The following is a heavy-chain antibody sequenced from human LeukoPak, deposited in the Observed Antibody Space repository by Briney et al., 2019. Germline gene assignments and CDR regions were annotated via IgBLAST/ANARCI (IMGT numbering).Heavy chain of an antibody. Sequence: PGGSLRLSCAASGCTFSSYWMHWVRQAPGKGLVWVSRINSDGSSTSYADSVKGRFTISRDNAKNTLYLQMNSLRAEDTAVYYCARPTRDSSGYRYWGQGTLVTVSS. CDR2: INSDGSST. V-gene: IGHV3-74*01. J-gene: IGHJ4*02. D-gene: IGHD3-22*01. CDR1: GCTFSSYW. CDR3: ARPTRDSSGYRY.